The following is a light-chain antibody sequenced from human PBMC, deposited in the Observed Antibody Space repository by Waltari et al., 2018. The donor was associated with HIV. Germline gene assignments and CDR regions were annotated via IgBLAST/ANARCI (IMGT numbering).Light chain of an antibody. CDR3: QQMDTTPIT. CDR2: ATS. CDR1: QNINNY. J-gene: IGKJ5*01. V-gene: IGKV1-39*01. Sequence: DIQMTQFPSSLSASVGDRVTITCQSSQNINNYLNWYQQRPGSAPRLLIYATSNLQRGVPTRFSGSGSGTHFTLNIDRLQPDDSAVYWCQQMDTTPITFGQGTRLEIK.